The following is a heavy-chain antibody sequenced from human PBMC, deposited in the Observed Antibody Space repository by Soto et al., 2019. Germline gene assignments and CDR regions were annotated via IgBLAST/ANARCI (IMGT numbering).Heavy chain of an antibody. J-gene: IGHJ4*02. CDR1: GFTFSSYS. CDR3: ARAEVGYSGYDLDY. D-gene: IGHD5-12*01. V-gene: IGHV3-21*01. Sequence: GGSLRLSCAASGFTFSSYSMNWVRQAPGKGLEWVSSISSSSSYIYYADSVKGRFTNSRDNAKNSLYLQMNSLRAEDTAVYYCARAEVGYSGYDLDYWGQGTLVTSPQ. CDR2: ISSSSSYI.